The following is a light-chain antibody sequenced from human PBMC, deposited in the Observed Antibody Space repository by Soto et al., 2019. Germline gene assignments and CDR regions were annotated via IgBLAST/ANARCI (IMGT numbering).Light chain of an antibody. CDR2: GAS. V-gene: IGKV3-15*01. CDR3: QQYNNGPA. J-gene: IGKJ1*01. CDR1: QSVSSN. Sequence: EVVMPQSHDTLSVAPGERATLSCRASQSVSSNLSWYQQKPGQAPRLLIYGASTRATGIPARFSGSGSGTEFTLTISSLQSEDFAVYYCQQYNNGPACGQGT.